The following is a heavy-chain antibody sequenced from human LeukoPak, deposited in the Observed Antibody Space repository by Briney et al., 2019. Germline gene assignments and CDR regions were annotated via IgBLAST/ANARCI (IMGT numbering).Heavy chain of an antibody. CDR1: GYTLTELS. J-gene: IGHJ4*02. V-gene: IGHV1-24*01. Sequence: GASVKVSCKVSGYTLTELSMHWMRQAPGKGLEWMGGFDPEDGETIYAQKFQGRVTMTEGTSTDTAYMELSSLRSEDTAVYYCATVSSPAPSLRPPAAGTPLFDYWGQGTLVTVSS. D-gene: IGHD6-13*01. CDR3: ATVSSPAPSLRPPAAGTPLFDY. CDR2: FDPEDGET.